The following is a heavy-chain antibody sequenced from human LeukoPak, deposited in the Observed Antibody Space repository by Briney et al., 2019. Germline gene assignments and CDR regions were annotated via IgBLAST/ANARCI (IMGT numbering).Heavy chain of an antibody. V-gene: IGHV3-64*01. CDR3: ARDRITIARAYYYYMDV. CDR2: ISSNGGST. CDR1: GFTFSSYA. J-gene: IGHJ6*03. D-gene: IGHD3-3*01. Sequence: GGSLRLSCAASGFTFSSYAMHWVRQAPGKGLEYVSAISSNGGSTYYANSVKGRFTISRDNSKNTLYLQMGSLRAEDMAVYYCARDRITIARAYYYYMDVWGKGTTVTVSS.